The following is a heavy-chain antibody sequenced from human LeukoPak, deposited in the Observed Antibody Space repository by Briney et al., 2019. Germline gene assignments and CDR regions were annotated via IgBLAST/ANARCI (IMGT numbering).Heavy chain of an antibody. CDR2: IWYDGSNK. D-gene: IGHD4-23*01. CDR1: GFTFSSYG. CDR3: AKDRYGGNSAWFDP. J-gene: IGHJ5*02. Sequence: QPGGSLRLSCAAAGFTFSSYGMHGVRQAPGKGLEWVAVIWYDGSNKYYADSVKGRFTISRDNSKNTLYLQMNSLRAEDTAVYYCAKDRYGGNSAWFDPWGQGTLVTVSS. V-gene: IGHV3-33*06.